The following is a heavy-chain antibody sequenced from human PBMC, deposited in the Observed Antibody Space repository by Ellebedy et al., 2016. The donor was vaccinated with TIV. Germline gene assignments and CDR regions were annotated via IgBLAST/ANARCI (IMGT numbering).Heavy chain of an antibody. CDR1: GYTFTSYY. Sequence: AASVKVSCKASGYTFTSYYMHWVRQAPGQGLEWMGIINPSGCSTSYAQKFQGRVTMTRDTSISTAYMELSRLRSDDTAVYYCASTPLGEYCGGDCLEYNYWGQGTLVTVSS. J-gene: IGHJ4*02. CDR3: ASTPLGEYCGGDCLEYNY. D-gene: IGHD2-21*02. V-gene: IGHV1-46*01. CDR2: INPSGCST.